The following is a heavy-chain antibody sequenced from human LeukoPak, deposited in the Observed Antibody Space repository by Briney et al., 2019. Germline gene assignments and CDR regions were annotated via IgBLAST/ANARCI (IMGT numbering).Heavy chain of an antibody. CDR2: ISYDGSNK. CDR3: ARGGGRYDILTGYLFDY. V-gene: IGHV3-30*03. J-gene: IGHJ4*02. Sequence: GSLRLSCAASGFTFSSYGMHWVRQAPGKGLEWLAVISYDGSNKYYADSVKGRFTISRDNSKNTLYLQMNSLRAEDTAVYYCARGGGRYDILTGYLFDYWGQGTLVTVSS. D-gene: IGHD3-9*01. CDR1: GFTFSSYG.